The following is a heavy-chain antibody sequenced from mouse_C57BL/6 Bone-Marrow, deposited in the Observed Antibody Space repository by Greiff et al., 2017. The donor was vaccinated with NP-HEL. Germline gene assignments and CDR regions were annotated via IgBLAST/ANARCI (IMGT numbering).Heavy chain of an antibody. CDR2: INPSSGYT. Sequence: VKLQESGAELARPGASVKMSCKASGYTFTSYTMHWVKQRPGQGLEWIGYINPSSGYTKYNQKFKDKATLTAAKSSSTAYMQLSSLTSEDSAVYYCARSPYYYGSSSWFADWGQGTLVTVSA. CDR1: GYTFTSYT. V-gene: IGHV1-4*01. CDR3: ARSPYYYGSSSWFAD. D-gene: IGHD1-1*01. J-gene: IGHJ3*01.